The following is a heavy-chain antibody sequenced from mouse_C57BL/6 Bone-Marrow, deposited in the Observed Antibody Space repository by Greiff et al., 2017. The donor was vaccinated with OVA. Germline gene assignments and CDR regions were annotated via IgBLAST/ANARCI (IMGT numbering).Heavy chain of an antibody. J-gene: IGHJ4*01. CDR1: GFTFSSYA. CDR2: ISSGGDYI. CDR3: TSDGYYAMDY. D-gene: IGHD2-3*01. Sequence: EVKVVESGEGLVKPGGSLKLSCAASGFTFSSYAMSWVRQTPEKRLEWVAYISSGGDYIYYADTVKGRFTISRDNARNTLYLQMSSLKSEDTAINYCTSDGYYAMDYWGQGTSVTVSS. V-gene: IGHV5-9-1*02.